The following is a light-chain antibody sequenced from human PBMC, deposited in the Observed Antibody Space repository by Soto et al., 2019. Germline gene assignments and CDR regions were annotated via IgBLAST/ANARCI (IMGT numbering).Light chain of an antibody. CDR1: QSVSRY. V-gene: IGKV3-11*01. CDR3: QQYGNSPIT. J-gene: IGKJ5*01. CDR2: DAS. Sequence: EIVLTQSPATLSLSPGERATLSCRASQSVSRYLAWYQQKPGQAPRLLIYDASNRATGIPARFSGSGSGTDFTLTISRLEPEDFAVYSCQQYGNSPITFGQGTRLEIK.